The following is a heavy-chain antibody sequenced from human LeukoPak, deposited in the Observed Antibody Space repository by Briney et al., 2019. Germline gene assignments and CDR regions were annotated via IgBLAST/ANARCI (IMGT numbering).Heavy chain of an antibody. D-gene: IGHD3-22*01. Sequence: PVGSLRLSCAASGFTFSSYWRSWVRQAPGKGLEWVANIKQDGSEKYYVDSVKGRFTISRGNAKNSLYLKMNSLRAEDTAVYYCAKGRDSSGYYYEGFDYWGQGSLVTVSS. V-gene: IGHV3-7*03. CDR3: AKGRDSSGYYYEGFDY. CDR2: IKQDGSEK. CDR1: GFTFSSYW. J-gene: IGHJ4*02.